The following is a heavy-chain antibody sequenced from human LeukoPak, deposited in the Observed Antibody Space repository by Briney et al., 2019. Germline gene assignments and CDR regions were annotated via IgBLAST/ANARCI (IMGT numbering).Heavy chain of an antibody. CDR2: ISGTGATT. D-gene: IGHD3-22*01. Sequence: PGGSLRLSCAASGLTFSTYAMSWVRQAPGKGLEWVSGISGTGATTYYADSVKGRFTISRDNSKNTVYLQMNSLRAEDTAVYYCAKDRQVVMYYFDYWGQGTLVTVSS. CDR3: AKDRQVVMYYFDY. V-gene: IGHV3-23*01. J-gene: IGHJ4*02. CDR1: GLTFSTYA.